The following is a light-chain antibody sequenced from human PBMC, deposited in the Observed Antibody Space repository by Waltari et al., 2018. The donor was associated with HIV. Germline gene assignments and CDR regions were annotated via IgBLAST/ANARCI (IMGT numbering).Light chain of an antibody. CDR2: DDR. CDR3: QVWENSRDQS. CDR1: DIGRQP. Sequence: SYVLTQPPSVSVAPGETARLTCGGSDIGRQPVHWYQQKSGQAPLLVIYDDRLRPSGLPARLSGSNSGNTATLTISRVEGADEADYYCQVWENSRDQSFGPGTRVTV. V-gene: IGLV3-21*01. J-gene: IGLJ1*01.